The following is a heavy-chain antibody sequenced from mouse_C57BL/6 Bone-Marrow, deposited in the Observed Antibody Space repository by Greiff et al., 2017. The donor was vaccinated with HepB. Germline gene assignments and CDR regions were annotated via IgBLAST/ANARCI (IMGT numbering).Heavy chain of an antibody. V-gene: IGHV1-26*01. CDR3: ASGDYVPRFAY. J-gene: IGHJ3*01. Sequence: EVQLQQSGPELVKPGASVKISCKASGYTFTDYYMNWVKQSHGKSLEWIGDINPNNGGTSYNQKFKGKATLTVDKSSSTAYMELRSLTSEDSAVYYCASGDYVPRFAYWGQGTLVTVSA. CDR2: INPNNGGT. D-gene: IGHD2-4*01. CDR1: GYTFTDYY.